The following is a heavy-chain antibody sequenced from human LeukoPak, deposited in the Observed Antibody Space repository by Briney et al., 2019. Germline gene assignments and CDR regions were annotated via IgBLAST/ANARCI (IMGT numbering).Heavy chain of an antibody. CDR3: AVGLDTAMVTGYFDL. CDR1: GGTFSSYA. J-gene: IGHJ2*01. D-gene: IGHD5-18*01. Sequence: GSSVKVSCKASGGTFSSYAISWVRQAPGQGLEWMGGIIPIFGTANYAQKFQGRVTITADKSTSTAYMELSRLRSDDTAVYYCAVGLDTAMVTGYFDLWGRGTLVTVSS. V-gene: IGHV1-69*06. CDR2: IIPIFGTA.